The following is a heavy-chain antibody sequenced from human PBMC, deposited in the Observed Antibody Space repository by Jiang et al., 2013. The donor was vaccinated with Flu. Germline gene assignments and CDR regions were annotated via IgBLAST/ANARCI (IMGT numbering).Heavy chain of an antibody. CDR2: IYHTGST. CDR3: ARDPTYYDYVWGSYRAFDI. CDR1: SISSAYY. J-gene: IGHJ3*02. D-gene: IGHD3-16*02. V-gene: IGHV4-38-2*02. Sequence: SISSAYYWGWVRQPPGKGLEWIGGIYHTGSTYYNPSLKSRVTISLDTSKNQFSLKLSSVTAADTAVYYCARDPTYYDYVWGSYRAFDIWGQGTIVKVSS.